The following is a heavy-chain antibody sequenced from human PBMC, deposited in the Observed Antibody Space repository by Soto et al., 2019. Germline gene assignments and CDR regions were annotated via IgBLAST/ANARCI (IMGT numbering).Heavy chain of an antibody. J-gene: IGHJ4*02. V-gene: IGHV3-23*01. Sequence: GGSLRLSCVASGLTFGGRAMSWVRQAPGEGLQWVSTITDTGGDAKYADSVRGRFVISRDNSKKTLYLQMTSLTAEDSAMYFCARGSTDSYPGSRIFDFWGRGTLVTVSS. CDR3: ARGSTDSYPGSRIFDF. CDR2: ITDTGGDA. D-gene: IGHD3-10*01. CDR1: GLTFGGRA.